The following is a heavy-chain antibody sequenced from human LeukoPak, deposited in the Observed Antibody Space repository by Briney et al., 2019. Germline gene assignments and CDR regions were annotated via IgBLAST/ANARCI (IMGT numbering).Heavy chain of an antibody. Sequence: PGGSLRLSCAASGFTFSSYAMSWVRQAPGKGLEWVSAISGSGGSTYYADSVKGRFTISRDNSKNTLYLQMNSLRVEDTAVYYCAKSPYCGGDCYLAEYFQNWGQGTLVTVSS. CDR3: AKSPYCGGDCYLAEYFQN. J-gene: IGHJ1*01. CDR2: ISGSGGST. V-gene: IGHV3-23*01. CDR1: GFTFSSYA. D-gene: IGHD2-21*02.